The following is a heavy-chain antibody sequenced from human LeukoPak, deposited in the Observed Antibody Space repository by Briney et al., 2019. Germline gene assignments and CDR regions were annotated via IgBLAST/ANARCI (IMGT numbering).Heavy chain of an antibody. Sequence: PSETLSLTCTVSSGSISTSNYYWGWVRQPPGKALEWIGYIYYSGSTNYNPSLKSRVTISVDTSKNQFSLKLSSVTAADTAVYYCASGGYSYAPWYFDLWGRGTLVTVSS. CDR2: IYYSGST. CDR1: SGSISTSNYY. CDR3: ASGGYSYAPWYFDL. V-gene: IGHV4-61*05. D-gene: IGHD5-18*01. J-gene: IGHJ2*01.